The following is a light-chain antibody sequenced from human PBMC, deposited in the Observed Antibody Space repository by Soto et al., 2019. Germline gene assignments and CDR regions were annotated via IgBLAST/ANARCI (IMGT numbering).Light chain of an antibody. Sequence: DLQMTQSPSSLSASVGDSVTITCRASQDIDIFLAWFQQRPGKAPRSLIYGASSLQDGVPAKFIGGGSGTDFTLTISSLQPEDFATYYCQQYFTYPLTFGQGTRLDIK. J-gene: IGKJ5*01. CDR3: QQYFTYPLT. CDR1: QDIDIF. V-gene: IGKV1-16*02. CDR2: GAS.